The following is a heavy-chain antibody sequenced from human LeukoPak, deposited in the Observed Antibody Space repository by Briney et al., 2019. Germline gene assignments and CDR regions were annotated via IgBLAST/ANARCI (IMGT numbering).Heavy chain of an antibody. CDR2: ISSSSSYI. V-gene: IGHV3-21*01. CDR1: GFTFSSYS. D-gene: IGHD5-24*01. CDR3: AREMATITDFDY. Sequence: GGSLRLSCAASGFTFSSYSMNWVRQAPGKGLEWVSSISSSSSYICYADSVKGRFTISRDNAKNSLYLQMNSLRAEDTAVYYCAREMATITDFDYWGQGTLVTVSS. J-gene: IGHJ4*02.